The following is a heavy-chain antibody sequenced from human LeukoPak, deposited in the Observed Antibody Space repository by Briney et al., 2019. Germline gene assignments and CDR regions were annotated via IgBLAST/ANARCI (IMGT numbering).Heavy chain of an antibody. Sequence: ASVKVSCKASGYIFTNYYMHWVRQAPGQGLEWMGIINPSGGSTSSAQKFQGRVTMTRDMSTSTVYMELSSLRSEDTAVYYCARDRVTSVLTPGVFDYWGQGTLVTVSS. J-gene: IGHJ4*02. CDR1: GYIFTNYY. V-gene: IGHV1-46*01. CDR2: INPSGGST. D-gene: IGHD4-23*01. CDR3: ARDRVTSVLTPGVFDY.